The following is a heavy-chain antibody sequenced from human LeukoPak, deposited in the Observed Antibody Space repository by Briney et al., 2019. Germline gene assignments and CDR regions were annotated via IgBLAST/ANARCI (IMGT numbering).Heavy chain of an antibody. D-gene: IGHD3-10*01. V-gene: IGHV1-69*02. CDR2: IIPILGIA. CDR3: ARSVAVRGAPIDY. Sequence: GSSVKVSCKASGGTFSSYTISWVRQAPGQGLEWMGRIIPILGIANYAQKFQGRVTITADKSTSTAYMELSSLRSEDTAVYYCARSVAVRGAPIDYWGQGTLVTVSS. CDR1: GGTFSSYT. J-gene: IGHJ4*02.